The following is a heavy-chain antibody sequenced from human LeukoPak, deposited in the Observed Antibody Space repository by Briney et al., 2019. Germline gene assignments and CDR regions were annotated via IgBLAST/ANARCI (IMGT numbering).Heavy chain of an antibody. CDR2: ISSSGSTI. D-gene: IGHD6-13*01. V-gene: IGHV3-48*04. Sequence: GGSLRLSCAASGFTFNNYNMNWVRQAPGKGLEWVSYISSSGSTIYYADSVKGRFTISRDNAKNSLYLQMNSLRAEDTAVYYCASSSSWQNYYYYYMDVWGKGTTVTISS. CDR3: ASSSSWQNYYYYYMDV. CDR1: GFTFNNYN. J-gene: IGHJ6*03.